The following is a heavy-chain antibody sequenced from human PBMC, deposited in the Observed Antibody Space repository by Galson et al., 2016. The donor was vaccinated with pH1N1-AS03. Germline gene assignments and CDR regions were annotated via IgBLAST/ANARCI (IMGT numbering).Heavy chain of an antibody. D-gene: IGHD1-26*01. V-gene: IGHV1-2*04. J-gene: IGHJ6*02. CDR1: GYIFTDFY. CDR2: INPNNGVT. CDR3: ARDPRGPCSSATCATTYYFGMDV. Sequence: SVKVSCKASGYIFTDFYVHWVRQAPGQGLEWMGWINPNNGVTNYAQKFQAWVTMTGDTSISTAYMELYGLKSDDTAVYYCARDPRGPCSSATCATTYYFGMDVWGQGATVIASS.